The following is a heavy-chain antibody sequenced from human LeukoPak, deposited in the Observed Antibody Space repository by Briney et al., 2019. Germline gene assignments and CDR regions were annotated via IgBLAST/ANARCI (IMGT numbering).Heavy chain of an antibody. Sequence: GGSLRLSCAASGFTFSDYYMSWIRQAPGKGLEWVSYISNSGNTIYYADSVKGRFTISRDNAKNSLYLQMNSLRAEDTAVYYCSAGEGYYDSSDYYSAWAFNVWGQGTMVAVSS. V-gene: IGHV3-11*04. J-gene: IGHJ3*01. D-gene: IGHD3-22*01. CDR2: ISNSGNTI. CDR1: GFTFSDYY. CDR3: SAGEGYYDSSDYYSAWAFNV.